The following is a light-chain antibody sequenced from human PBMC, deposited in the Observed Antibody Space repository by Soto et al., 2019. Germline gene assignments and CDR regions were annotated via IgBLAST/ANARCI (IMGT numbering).Light chain of an antibody. CDR2: EVN. V-gene: IGLV2-8*01. J-gene: IGLJ2*01. CDR1: SSDVGDYNY. Sequence: QSALTQPPSASGSPGQSVTISCTGTSSDVGDYNYVSWYQQHPGKAPKLMIYEVNKRPSGVPDRFSGSKSGNTASLTVSGLTAEDEADYYCSSYAGYSNLVFGGGTKLTVL. CDR3: SSYAGYSNLV.